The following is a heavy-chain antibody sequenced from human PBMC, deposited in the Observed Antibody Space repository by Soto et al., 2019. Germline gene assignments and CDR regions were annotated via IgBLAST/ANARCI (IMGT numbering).Heavy chain of an antibody. CDR3: AKNYDILTGYFLSDPYYYYMDV. CDR1: GFTFSSYG. CDR2: ISYDGSNK. V-gene: IGHV3-30*18. D-gene: IGHD3-9*01. J-gene: IGHJ6*03. Sequence: GGSLRLSCAASGFTFSSYGMHWVRQAPGKGLEWVAVISYDGSNKYYADSVKDRFTISRDNSKNTLYLQMNSLRAEDTAVYYCAKNYDILTGYFLSDPYYYYMDVWGKGTTVTVSS.